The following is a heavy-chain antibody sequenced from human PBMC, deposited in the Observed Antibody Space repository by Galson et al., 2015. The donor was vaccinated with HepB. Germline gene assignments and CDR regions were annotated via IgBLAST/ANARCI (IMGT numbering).Heavy chain of an antibody. CDR1: GFTFSSYA. Sequence: SLRLSCAASGFTFSSYAMHWVRQAPGKGLEYVSAISSNGGSTYYADSVKGRFTISRDNSKNTLYLQMSSLRAEDTAVYYCAAMGAGYFDYWGQGTLVTVSS. CDR3: AAMGAGYFDY. V-gene: IGHV3-64D*06. J-gene: IGHJ4*02. CDR2: ISSNGGST. D-gene: IGHD1-26*01.